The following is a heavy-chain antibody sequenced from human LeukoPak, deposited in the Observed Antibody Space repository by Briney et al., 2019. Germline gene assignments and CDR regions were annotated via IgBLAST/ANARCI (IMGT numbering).Heavy chain of an antibody. CDR2: IIPIFGTA. J-gene: IGHJ4*02. V-gene: IGHV1-69*13. D-gene: IGHD6-19*01. CDR3: ARNHTSGLYYFDF. CDR1: GGTFSIYA. Sequence: ASVKVSFKASGGTFSIYAINWVRQAPGQGLEWMGGIIPIFGTANYAQRFQGRVTITADESASTAYMELSSLRSEDTAVYYCARNHTSGLYYFDFWGQGTLVTVSS.